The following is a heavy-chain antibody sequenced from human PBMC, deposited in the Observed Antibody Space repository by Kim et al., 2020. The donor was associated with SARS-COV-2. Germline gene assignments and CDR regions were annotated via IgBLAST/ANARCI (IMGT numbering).Heavy chain of an antibody. J-gene: IGHJ3*02. CDR1: GFTFSSYA. CDR2: ISGSGGSA. CDR3: AKARRGGEDAFDI. Sequence: GGSLRLSCAASGFTFSSYAMSWVRQAPGKGLEWVSAISGSGGSAYYADSVKGRFTISRDNSKNTLYLQMNSLRAEDTAVYYCAKARRGGEDAFDIWGQGTMVTVSS. V-gene: IGHV3-23*01. D-gene: IGHD3-16*01.